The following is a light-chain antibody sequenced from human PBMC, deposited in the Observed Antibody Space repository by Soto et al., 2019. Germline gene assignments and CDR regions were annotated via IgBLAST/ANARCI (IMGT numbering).Light chain of an antibody. CDR2: GAS. Sequence: IVMTQGPATLSVSPGERATLSCRASQSVRTNLAWYQHKPGQSPRLLIYGASNRATGFPARFSASGSGTEFTLTINGLQAEDVAVYYCQQYYSRPHTFGQGTKVDIK. CDR1: QSVRTN. V-gene: IGKV3-15*01. J-gene: IGKJ2*01. CDR3: QQYYSRPHT.